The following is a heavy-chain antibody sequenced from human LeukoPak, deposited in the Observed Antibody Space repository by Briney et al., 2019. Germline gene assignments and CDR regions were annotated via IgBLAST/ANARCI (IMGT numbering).Heavy chain of an antibody. Sequence: ASVKVSCKAFGYTFTSNYMHWVRQAPGQGPEWMGWMNPNSGNTGYAQKFQGRVTITRNTSISTAYMELSSLRSEDTAVYYCARGSSGYSYGWYYYYYMDVWGKGTTVTVSS. J-gene: IGHJ6*03. CDR1: GYTFTSNY. CDR3: ARGSSGYSYGWYYYYYMDV. V-gene: IGHV1-8*03. CDR2: MNPNSGNT. D-gene: IGHD5-18*01.